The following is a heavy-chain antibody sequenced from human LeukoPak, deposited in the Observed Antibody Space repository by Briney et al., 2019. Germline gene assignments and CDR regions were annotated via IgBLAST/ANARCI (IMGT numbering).Heavy chain of an antibody. Sequence: GGSLRLSSASSGFTFSSYLLTRVRQAPGKGLEWVANIKQDGSEKYYVDSVKGRFTNSRDNAKSSLYLQMNSLRAEDTAVYYCAREGYNSSVLAYYWGQGTLVTVSS. V-gene: IGHV3-7*01. D-gene: IGHD3-22*01. CDR1: GFTFSSYL. CDR2: IKQDGSEK. J-gene: IGHJ4*02. CDR3: AREGYNSSVLAYY.